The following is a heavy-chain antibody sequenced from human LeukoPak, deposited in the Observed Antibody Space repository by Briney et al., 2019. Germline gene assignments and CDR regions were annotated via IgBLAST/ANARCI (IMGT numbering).Heavy chain of an antibody. D-gene: IGHD1-26*01. Sequence: ASVKVSCKASGGTFNNIVISWVRQAPGQGLEFMGGIIPIFGTTHYAQKLQGRVTISADKSTSTAYMELSSLRSEDTAVYYCARIVGATGGESWGQGTMVTVSS. CDR1: GGTFNNIV. CDR2: IIPIFGTT. J-gene: IGHJ3*01. V-gene: IGHV1-69*06. CDR3: ARIVGATGGES.